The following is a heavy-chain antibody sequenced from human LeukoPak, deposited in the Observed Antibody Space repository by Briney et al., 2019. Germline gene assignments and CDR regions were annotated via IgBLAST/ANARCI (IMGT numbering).Heavy chain of an antibody. CDR2: ISDRDGA. J-gene: IGHJ4*02. D-gene: IGHD5-12*01. CDR3: ASGESGYDLD. CDR1: GGSISTYY. V-gene: IGHV4-59*08. Sequence: KPSETLSLTCTVSGGSISTYYWSWIRQSPGKGLEWIGYISDRDGANYNPSLKSRVTISVDTSKNQFSLKLSSVTAADTAVYYCASGESGYDLDWGQETLGTVSS.